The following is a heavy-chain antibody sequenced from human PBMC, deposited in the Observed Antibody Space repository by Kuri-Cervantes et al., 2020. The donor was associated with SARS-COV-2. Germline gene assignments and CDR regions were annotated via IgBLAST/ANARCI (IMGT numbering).Heavy chain of an antibody. CDR2: ISWNSGSI. CDR1: GFTFDDYA. Sequence: LSLTCPASGFTFDDYAMHWVRQAPGKGLEWVSGISWNSGSIGYADSVKGRFTISRDNAKNSLYLQMNSLRAEDTAVYYCARVSGDPYYFDYWGQGTLVTVSS. D-gene: IGHD2-21*02. CDR3: ARVSGDPYYFDY. V-gene: IGHV3-9*01. J-gene: IGHJ4*02.